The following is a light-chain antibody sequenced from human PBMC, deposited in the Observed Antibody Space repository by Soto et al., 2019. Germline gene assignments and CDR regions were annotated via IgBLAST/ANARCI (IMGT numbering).Light chain of an antibody. V-gene: IGKV3-15*01. Sequence: EIVMTQSPATLSVSPGERATLSCRASQSVSISLAWYQQKPGQAPRLLIYGASSRVTGIPARFSGSGSGTEFTLTISSLQSEDVAVYYCQQYDNWPRTFGQGTKVEIK. CDR3: QQYDNWPRT. J-gene: IGKJ1*01. CDR2: GAS. CDR1: QSVSIS.